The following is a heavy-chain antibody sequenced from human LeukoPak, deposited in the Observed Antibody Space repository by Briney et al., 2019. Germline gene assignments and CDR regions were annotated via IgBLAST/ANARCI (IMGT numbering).Heavy chain of an antibody. CDR1: GFTFSDHI. CDR3: ASRSGSDYGDYGEY. D-gene: IGHD4-17*01. V-gene: IGHV3-48*01. Sequence: PGGSLGLSCAASGFTFSDHIMNWVRQLPGKRLEWVAYVSGSGSTVYYADSVKGRFTISRDNGKSSLYLQMNSLRAEDTAVYYCASRSGSDYGDYGEYWGQGTLVTVSS. CDR2: VSGSGSTV. J-gene: IGHJ4*02.